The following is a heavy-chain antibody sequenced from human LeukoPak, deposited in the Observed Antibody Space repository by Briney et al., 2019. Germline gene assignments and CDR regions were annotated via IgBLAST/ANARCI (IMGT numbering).Heavy chain of an antibody. CDR2: ISSSSSYI. J-gene: IGHJ4*02. CDR3: ARDRSTEFDY. CDR1: GFTFSGYS. Sequence: PGGSLRLSCAASGFTFSGYSMNWVRQAPGKGLEWVSSISSSSSYIYYADSVKGQFTISRDNAKNSLYLQMNSLRVEDTAVYYCARDRSTEFDYWGQGTLVTVSS. V-gene: IGHV3-21*01. D-gene: IGHD2-2*01.